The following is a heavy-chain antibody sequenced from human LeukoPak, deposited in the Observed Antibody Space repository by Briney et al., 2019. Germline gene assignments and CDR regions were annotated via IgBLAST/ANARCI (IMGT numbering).Heavy chain of an antibody. CDR2: ISYDGSNK. CDR1: GFTFSSYA. D-gene: IGHD6-19*01. V-gene: IGHV3-30-3*01. J-gene: IGHJ4*02. CDR3: ARDRGIAVAGASYFDY. Sequence: GGSLRLSCAASGFTFSSYAMHWVRQAPGKGLEWVAAISYDGSNKYYADSVKGRFTISRDNSKNSLYPQMNSLRAEDTAVYYCARDRGIAVAGASYFDYWGQGTLVTVSS.